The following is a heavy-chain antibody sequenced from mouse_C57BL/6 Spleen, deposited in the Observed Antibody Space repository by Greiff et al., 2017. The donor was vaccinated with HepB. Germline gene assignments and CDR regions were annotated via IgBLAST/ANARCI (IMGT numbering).Heavy chain of an antibody. Sequence: QVQLQQPGAELVKPGASVKLSCKASGYTFTSYWMHWVKQRPGQGLEWIGMIHPNSGSTNYNEKFKSKATLTVDKSSSTAYMQLSSLTSEDSAVYYCARSLYYGSSYGWYFDVWGTGTTVTVSS. V-gene: IGHV1-64*01. CDR2: IHPNSGST. D-gene: IGHD1-1*01. J-gene: IGHJ1*03. CDR1: GYTFTSYW. CDR3: ARSLYYGSSYGWYFDV.